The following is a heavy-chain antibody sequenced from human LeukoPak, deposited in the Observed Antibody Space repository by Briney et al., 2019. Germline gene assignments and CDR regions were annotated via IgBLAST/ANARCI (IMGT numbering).Heavy chain of an antibody. V-gene: IGHV1-2*04. CDR3: ARGYSSMFIDN. D-gene: IGHD2-2*01. CDR2: INPSTGGT. J-gene: IGHJ4*02. CDR1: GCIFTNNY. Sequence: ASVKVSCRASGCIFTNNYIHWVRLAPGQGLEWLGWINPSTGGTKYAQQFRGWVTLTRDTSTSTAYLDLSRLKSNDTAVYYCARGYSSMFIDNWGQGTLVSVSS.